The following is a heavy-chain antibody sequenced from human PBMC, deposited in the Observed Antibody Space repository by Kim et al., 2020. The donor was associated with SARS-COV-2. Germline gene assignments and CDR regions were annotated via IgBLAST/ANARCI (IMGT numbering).Heavy chain of an antibody. CDR2: IWPADSTT. CDR1: GYSFTNYL. J-gene: IGHJ4*02. D-gene: IGHD3-10*01. Sequence: GESLKISCKASGYSFTNYLIGWVRQMPGKGLQWVGIIWPADSTTTYSPTFEGQVTISADRSINTAYLQWNSLKASDTAIYYCARRQGVRGQSYYFDYWGQGTLV. V-gene: IGHV5-51*01. CDR3: ARRQGVRGQSYYFDY.